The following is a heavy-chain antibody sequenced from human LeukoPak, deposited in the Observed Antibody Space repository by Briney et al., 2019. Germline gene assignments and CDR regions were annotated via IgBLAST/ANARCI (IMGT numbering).Heavy chain of an antibody. Sequence: GGSLRLSCAASGFTFSSYSMNWVRQAPGKGLEWVSYISSSSKTIYYADSVKGRFTISRDNAKNSLYLQMNSLRAEDTAVYYCARGDYISGWYYFDYWGQGTLVTVSS. CDR2: ISSSSKTI. V-gene: IGHV3-48*04. CDR1: GFTFSSYS. D-gene: IGHD6-19*01. CDR3: ARGDYISGWYYFDY. J-gene: IGHJ4*02.